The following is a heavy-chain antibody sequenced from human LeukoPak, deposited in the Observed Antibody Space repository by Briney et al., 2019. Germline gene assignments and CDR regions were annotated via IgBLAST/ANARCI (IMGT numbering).Heavy chain of an antibody. J-gene: IGHJ4*02. V-gene: IGHV4-59*01. CDR1: GGSISSYY. D-gene: IGHD2-15*01. Sequence: SETLSLTCTVSGGSISSYYWSWIRQPPGKGLEWIGYIYDSGSTNSNPSLKSRVTMSVDTSKNQFSLRLSSVTAADTALYYCARSIRYCSGGSCSSFDYWGQGTLVTVSS. CDR3: ARSIRYCSGGSCSSFDY. CDR2: IYDSGST.